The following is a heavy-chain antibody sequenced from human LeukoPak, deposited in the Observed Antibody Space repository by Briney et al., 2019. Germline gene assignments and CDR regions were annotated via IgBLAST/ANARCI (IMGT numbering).Heavy chain of an antibody. Sequence: GGSLRLSCAASGFIFNNYAMHWVRQAPGKGLEWVAVTSYDGSNKYYADSVKGRFTISRDNSKNTLYLQMNSLRAEDTAVYYCAKDSEDIVVVTAILDYWGQGTLVTVSS. J-gene: IGHJ4*02. V-gene: IGHV3-30-3*01. CDR3: AKDSEDIVVVTAILDY. CDR2: TSYDGSNK. CDR1: GFIFNNYA. D-gene: IGHD2-21*02.